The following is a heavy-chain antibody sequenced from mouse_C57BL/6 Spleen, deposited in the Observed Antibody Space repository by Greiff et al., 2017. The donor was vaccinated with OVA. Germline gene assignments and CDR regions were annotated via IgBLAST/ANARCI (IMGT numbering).Heavy chain of an antibody. V-gene: IGHV10-1*01. CDR2: IRSKSNNYAT. J-gene: IGHJ1*03. CDR3: VRHERSLWYFDV. CDR1: GFSFNTYA. Sequence: EVMLVESGGGLVQPKGSLKLSCAASGFSFNTYAMNWVRQAPGKGLEWVARIRSKSNNYATYYADSVKDRFTISRDDSESMLYLQMNNLKTEDTAMYYCVRHERSLWYFDVWGTGTTVTVSS.